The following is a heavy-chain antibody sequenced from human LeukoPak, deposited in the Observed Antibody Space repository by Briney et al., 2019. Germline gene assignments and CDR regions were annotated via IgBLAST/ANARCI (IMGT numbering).Heavy chain of an antibody. J-gene: IGHJ6*03. D-gene: IGHD3-10*01. CDR3: ARAGITMVRGVQSHYYYYMDV. Sequence: PSETLSLTCAVYGGSFSGYYWSWIRQPPGKGLEWIGEINHSGSTNYNPSLKSRVTISVDTSKNQFSLKLSSVTAADTAVYYCARAGITMVRGVQSHYYYYMDVWGKGTTVTVSS. V-gene: IGHV4-34*01. CDR2: INHSGST. CDR1: GGSFSGYY.